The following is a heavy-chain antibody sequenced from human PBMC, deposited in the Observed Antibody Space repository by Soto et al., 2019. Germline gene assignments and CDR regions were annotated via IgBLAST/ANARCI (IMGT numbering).Heavy chain of an antibody. CDR3: VREWRDNYGAFYNWFDP. J-gene: IGHJ5*02. D-gene: IGHD4-17*01. CDR2: VYYSGST. Sequence: SETLSLTCTVSGGSISSGDYYWSWIRQPPGKGLEWIGYVYYSGSTYSNPSLRSRVIISVDTSKNQFSLKLSSVTAADTAVYYCVREWRDNYGAFYNWFDPWGLGILVTVSS. CDR1: GGSISSGDYY. V-gene: IGHV4-30-4*01.